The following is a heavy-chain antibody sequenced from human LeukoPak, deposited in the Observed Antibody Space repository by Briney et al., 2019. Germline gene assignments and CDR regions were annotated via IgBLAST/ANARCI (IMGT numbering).Heavy chain of an antibody. Sequence: SETLSLTCTVSGGSISSGSYYWSWIRQPAGKGLEWIGRIYTSGSTNYNPSLKSRVTISVDTSKNQFSLKLSSVTAADTAVYYCTSRPSYGSYYYYMDVWGKGTTVTVSS. CDR2: IYTSGST. V-gene: IGHV4-61*02. CDR1: GGSISSGSYY. J-gene: IGHJ6*03. CDR3: TSRPSYGSYYYYMDV. D-gene: IGHD3-10*01.